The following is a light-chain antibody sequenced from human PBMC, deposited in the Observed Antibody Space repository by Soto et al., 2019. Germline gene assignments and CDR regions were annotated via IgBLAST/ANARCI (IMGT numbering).Light chain of an antibody. CDR3: QAYSNGAPRT. V-gene: IGKV3-15*01. Sequence: EVARTKSQATKTVSPGERVDLCCRASQSVSSNLAWSQQKPGQAPRLLIYGASTRATGIPARFSGSGPGTEYTLAIRSRHSECFAVHICQAYSNGAPRTYDQGTKVDIK. CDR2: GAS. CDR1: QSVSSN. J-gene: IGKJ1*01.